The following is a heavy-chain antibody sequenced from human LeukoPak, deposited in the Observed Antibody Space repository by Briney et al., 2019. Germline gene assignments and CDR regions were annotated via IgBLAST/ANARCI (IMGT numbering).Heavy chain of an antibody. J-gene: IGHJ4*02. CDR2: MYSGGSR. D-gene: IGHD3-9*01. V-gene: IGHV3-66*01. Sequence: GGSLRLSCAASGFSVSSNYMSWVRQAPGKGLEWVSVMYSGGSRYYADSVKGRFTISRDNSKNTLYLQMNSLRAEDTAVYYCARDRTYYDVLTGYSRDGYFDYWGQGTLVTVSS. CDR3: ARDRTYYDVLTGYSRDGYFDY. CDR1: GFSVSSNY.